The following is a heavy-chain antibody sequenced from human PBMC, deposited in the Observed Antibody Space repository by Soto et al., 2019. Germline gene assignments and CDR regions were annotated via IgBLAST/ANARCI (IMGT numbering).Heavy chain of an antibody. CDR3: ARDGIYCTNGVCLKYFDY. Sequence: SETLSLTCAVYGGSFSGYYWSWIRQPPGKGLEWIGEINHSGSTNYNPSLKSRVTISVDTSKNQFSLKLSSVTAADTAVYYCARDGIYCTNGVCLKYFDYWGQGTLVTVSS. CDR2: INHSGST. V-gene: IGHV4-34*01. J-gene: IGHJ4*02. CDR1: GGSFSGYY. D-gene: IGHD2-8*01.